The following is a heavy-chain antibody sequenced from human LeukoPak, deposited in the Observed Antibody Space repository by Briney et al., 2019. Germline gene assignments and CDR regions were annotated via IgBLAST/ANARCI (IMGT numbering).Heavy chain of an antibody. CDR3: ARGTGSLDY. D-gene: IGHD1-1*01. J-gene: IGHJ4*02. CDR2: TYSRSKWFN. CDR1: GDSVSSKSAS. Sequence: SQTLSLTCAISGDSVSSKSASRNWVRQSPSRVLEWLGRTYSRSKWFNDYAVSVKSRITINPDTSKNQFSLHLRFVTPDDTAVYYCARGTGSLDYWGQGTLVTVSS. V-gene: IGHV6-1*01.